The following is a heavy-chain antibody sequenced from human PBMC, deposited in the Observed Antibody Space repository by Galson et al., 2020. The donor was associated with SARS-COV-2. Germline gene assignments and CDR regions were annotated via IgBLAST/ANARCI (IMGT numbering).Heavy chain of an antibody. D-gene: IGHD2-21*02. J-gene: IGHJ6*03. CDR2: ISDDGSKK. CDR1: GFSFSGHG. V-gene: IGHV3-30*18. CDR3: AKASTEYFYYYMDV. Sequence: SLKLSCAASGFSFSGHGMHWVRQAPSKGLEWVAVISDDGSKKYYAEAVKGRFTISRDNSKNTLYLQMNSLRTGDTAVYYCAKASTEYFYYYMDVWGKGTTVTVSS.